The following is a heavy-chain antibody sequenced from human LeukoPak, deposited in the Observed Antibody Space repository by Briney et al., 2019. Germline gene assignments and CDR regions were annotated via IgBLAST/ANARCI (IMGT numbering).Heavy chain of an antibody. V-gene: IGHV3-23*01. D-gene: IGHD5-12*01. Sequence: GGSLRLSCEASGFTFSSYGMSWVRQAPGKGLEWVSGIRGSGSNTDYVGSVKGRFTISRDNSKNTLYLQMNSLRAEDTAVYYCAKGLRELWGDAFDMWGQGTMVTVSS. CDR2: IRGSGSNT. CDR3: AKGLRELWGDAFDM. CDR1: GFTFSSYG. J-gene: IGHJ3*02.